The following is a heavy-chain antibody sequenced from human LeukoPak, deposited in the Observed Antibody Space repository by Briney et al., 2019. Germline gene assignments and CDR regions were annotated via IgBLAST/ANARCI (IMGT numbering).Heavy chain of an antibody. CDR1: GDSISRSY. J-gene: IGHJ4*02. D-gene: IGHD6-19*01. CDR2: IHTSGST. V-gene: IGHV4-4*07. CDR3: ARVRLGRGLDY. Sequence: PSETLSLICTVSGDSISRSYWGWIRQPAGKGLEWIGRIHTSGSTYYSPSLKSRVTMSVDTSTNQFSLKLSSVTAADTAMYYCARVRLGRGLDYWGQGTLVTVSS.